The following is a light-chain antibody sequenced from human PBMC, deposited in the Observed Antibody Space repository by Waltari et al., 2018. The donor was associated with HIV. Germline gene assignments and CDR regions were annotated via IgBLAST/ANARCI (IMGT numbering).Light chain of an antibody. CDR1: SSDVGGYNY. J-gene: IGLJ2*01. CDR3: CSYADNYPVV. CDR2: DVN. Sequence: QSALTQPRSVSGSPGQSVTISCTGTSSDVGGYNYVSWDQHHPGKAPKFMIYDVNKRPSGVPDRFSGSKSGNTASLTISGLQAEDEADYYCCSYADNYPVVFGGGTKLTVL. V-gene: IGLV2-11*01.